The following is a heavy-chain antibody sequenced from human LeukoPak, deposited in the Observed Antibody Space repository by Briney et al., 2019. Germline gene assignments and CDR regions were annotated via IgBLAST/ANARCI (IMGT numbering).Heavy chain of an antibody. D-gene: IGHD3-16*02. CDR2: INPNSGGT. CDR3: ASIDYYYGMDV. V-gene: IGHV1-2*02. Sequence: ASVKVSCKASGYNFTGYYMHWVRQAPGQGLEWMGWINPNSGGTNYAQKLQGRVTMTRDTSISTACMELSRLRSDDTAVYYCASIDYYYGMDVWGQGTTVTVSS. CDR1: GYNFTGYY. J-gene: IGHJ6*02.